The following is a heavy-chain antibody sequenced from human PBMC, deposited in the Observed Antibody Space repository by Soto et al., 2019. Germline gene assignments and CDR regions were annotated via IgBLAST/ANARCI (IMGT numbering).Heavy chain of an antibody. V-gene: IGHV1-69*12. CDR1: GGTFSSSA. CDR2: IIPIFGTA. CDR3: AREKERVQLGGNYYYVRDV. Sequence: QVQLVQSGPAVRQPGSSVSVSCKSSGGTFSSSAISWVRQAPGQGLEWMGGIIPIFGTADNAQKFQGRVTITADESTTTGYMELSSITSEDTAVDFCAREKERVQLGGNYYYVRDVWGQGTTVTVSS. D-gene: IGHD1-1*01. J-gene: IGHJ6*02.